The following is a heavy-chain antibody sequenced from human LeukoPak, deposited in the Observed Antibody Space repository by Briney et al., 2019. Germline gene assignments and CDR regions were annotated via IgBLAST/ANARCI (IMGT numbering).Heavy chain of an antibody. D-gene: IGHD2/OR15-2a*01. CDR1: GDTVSSNSAA. J-gene: IGHJ4*02. V-gene: IGHV6-1*01. CDR2: TYFRSKWYN. CDR3: ANFYLDN. Sequence: SQTLSLTCAISGDTVSSNSAAWNWIRQSPSRGLEWLGRTYFRSKWYNDYAESVKGRISISPDTSKNQFSLHLNSVNPEDTAVYYCANFYLDNWSQGSLVTVSS.